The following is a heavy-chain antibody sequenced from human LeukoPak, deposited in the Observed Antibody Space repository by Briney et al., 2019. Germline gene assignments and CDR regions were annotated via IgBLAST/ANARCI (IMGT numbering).Heavy chain of an antibody. Sequence: PQTPSLTCTLSVGSTSSGSYYSSCARHHPRNCLEWIGYIYYSGSTYYTLSLKSRVTISVDTSKNQLSLQLSSVTAADAAVYFCARSRGGAVAGKFDYWGQGTLVTVSS. D-gene: IGHD6-19*01. CDR3: ARSRGGAVAGKFDY. CDR2: IYYSGST. CDR1: VGSTSSGSYY. V-gene: IGHV4-31*03. J-gene: IGHJ4*02.